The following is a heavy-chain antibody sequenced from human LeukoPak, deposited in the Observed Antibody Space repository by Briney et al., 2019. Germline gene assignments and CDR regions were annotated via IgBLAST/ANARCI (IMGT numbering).Heavy chain of an antibody. Sequence: PGGSLRLSCAASGLTLSDHYMSWIRQAPGKGLEWVSYISNRGYSTYYAVSVKGRFTTSRDNANNSLYLQMNSLSDEDTAIYYCATGKRTYRKWGQGTLVTVSS. CDR2: ISNRGYST. V-gene: IGHV3-11*01. J-gene: IGHJ4*02. CDR1: GLTLSDHY. D-gene: IGHD5-18*01. CDR3: ATGKRTYRK.